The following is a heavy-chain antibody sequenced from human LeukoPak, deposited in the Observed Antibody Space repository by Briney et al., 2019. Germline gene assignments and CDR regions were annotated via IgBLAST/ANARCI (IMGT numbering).Heavy chain of an antibody. Sequence: ASVKVSCKASGYTFNGYYMHWVRQAPGQGLEWMGWINPNSGGTNYAQKFQGRVTMTRDTSISTAYMELSRLRSDDTAVYYCARVLVAATRYFDYWGQGTLVTVSS. CDR1: GYTFNGYY. D-gene: IGHD2-15*01. CDR3: ARVLVAATRYFDY. V-gene: IGHV1-2*02. J-gene: IGHJ4*02. CDR2: INPNSGGT.